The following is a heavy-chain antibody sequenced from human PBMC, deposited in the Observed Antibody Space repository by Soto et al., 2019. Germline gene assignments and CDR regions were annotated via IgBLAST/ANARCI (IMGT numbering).Heavy chain of an antibody. D-gene: IGHD5-18*01. CDR2: IYYSGST. V-gene: IGHV4-30-4*01. J-gene: IGHJ4*02. CDR1: GGSISSGDYY. CDR3: ARETAMVQFDY. Sequence: SETLSLTCTVSGGSISSGDYYWSWIRQPPGKGLEWIGYIYYSGSTYYNPSLKSRVTISVDTSKNQFSLKLSSVTAADTAVYYCARETAMVQFDYWGQGTLVTVSS.